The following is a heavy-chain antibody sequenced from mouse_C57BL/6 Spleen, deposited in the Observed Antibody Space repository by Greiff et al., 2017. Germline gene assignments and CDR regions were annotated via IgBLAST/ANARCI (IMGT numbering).Heavy chain of an antibody. CDR3: ARDGSSSRGYAMDY. J-gene: IGHJ4*01. D-gene: IGHD1-1*01. V-gene: IGHV1-82*01. CDR1: GYAFSSSW. CDR2: IYPGDGDT. Sequence: QVQLQQSGPELVKPGASVKISCKASGYAFSSSWMNWVKQRPGKGLEWIGRIYPGDGDTNYNGKFKGKATLTADKSSSTAYMQLSSLTSEDSAVYFCARDGSSSRGYAMDYWGQGTSVTDSS.